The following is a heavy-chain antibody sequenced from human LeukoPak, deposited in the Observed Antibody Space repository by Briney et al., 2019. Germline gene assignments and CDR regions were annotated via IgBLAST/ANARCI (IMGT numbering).Heavy chain of an antibody. CDR3: ARDSAGDPDY. CDR2: INAGNGNT. D-gene: IGHD6-13*01. CDR1: GYTLTSYA. J-gene: IGHJ4*02. V-gene: IGHV1-3*01. Sequence: ASVNVSCKASGYTLTSYAMHWVRQAPGQRLEWMGWINAGNGNTKYSQKLQGRVTITRDTSASTAYMELSSLRSEDTAVYYCARDSAGDPDYWGQGTLVTVSS.